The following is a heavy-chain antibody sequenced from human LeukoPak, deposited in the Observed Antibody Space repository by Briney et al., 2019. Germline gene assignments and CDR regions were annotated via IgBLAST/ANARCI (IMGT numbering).Heavy chain of an antibody. CDR1: GYTFTGYY. V-gene: IGHV1-2*06. CDR2: INPNSGGT. D-gene: IGHD2-2*01. CDR3: AREGVPAAQYYFDY. J-gene: IGHJ4*02. Sequence: ASVTVSCKASGYTFTGYYMHWVRQAPGQGLEWMGRINPNSGGTNYAQKFQGRVTMTRDTSISTAYMELSRLRSDDTAVYYCAREGVPAAQYYFDYWGQGTLVTVSS.